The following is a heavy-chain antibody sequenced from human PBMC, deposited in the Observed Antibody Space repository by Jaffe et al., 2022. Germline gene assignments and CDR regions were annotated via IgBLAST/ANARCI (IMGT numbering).Heavy chain of an antibody. D-gene: IGHD1-26*01. Sequence: QVQLVQSGAEVKKPGASVKVSCKASGYTFTSYAMHWVRQAPGQRLEWMGWINAGNGNTKYSQKFQGRVTITRDTSASTAYMELSSLRSEDTAVYYCARDGIVGATTGGDYWGQGTLVTVSS. CDR3: ARDGIVGATTGGDY. CDR1: GYTFTSYA. CDR2: INAGNGNT. V-gene: IGHV1-3*01. J-gene: IGHJ4*02.